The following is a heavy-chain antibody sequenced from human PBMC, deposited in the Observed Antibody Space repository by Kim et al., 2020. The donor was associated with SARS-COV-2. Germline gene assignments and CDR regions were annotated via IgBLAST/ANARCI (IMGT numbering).Heavy chain of an antibody. CDR1: GFTFSSYS. D-gene: IGHD1-26*01. Sequence: GGSLRLSCAASGFTFSSYSMNWVRQAPGKGLEWVSYISTSSTTIYYADSVKGRFTISRDNAKNSLYLQMNSLRAEDTAVYYCARDLPELLGGSDYWGQGTLVTVSS. CDR2: ISTSSTTI. CDR3: ARDLPELLGGSDY. J-gene: IGHJ4*02. V-gene: IGHV3-48*04.